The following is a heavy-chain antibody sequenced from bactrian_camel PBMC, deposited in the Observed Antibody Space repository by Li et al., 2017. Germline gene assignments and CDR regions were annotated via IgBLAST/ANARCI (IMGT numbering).Heavy chain of an antibody. CDR2: INSAGGSI. CDR1: GFSFSSYW. J-gene: IGHJ4*01. V-gene: IGHV3S25*01. CDR3: ATRTWGEGYMDY. D-gene: IGHD5*01. Sequence: QLVESGGGSVQPGGSLRLSCAASGFSFSSYWMYWVRQAPGKGLEWVSIINSAGGSIVYADFVKGRFTISRDNAENMVYLQMNSLKPEDTAVYYCATRTWGEGYMDYWGQGTQVTVS.